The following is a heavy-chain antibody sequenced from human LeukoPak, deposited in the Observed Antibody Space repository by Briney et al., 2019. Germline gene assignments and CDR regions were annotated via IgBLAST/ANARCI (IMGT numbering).Heavy chain of an antibody. CDR1: GYPFTSYD. D-gene: IGHD5-12*01. V-gene: IGHV1-8*01. CDR3: ARGLGGGYVNPSDY. CDR2: MNPNSGNT. J-gene: IGHJ4*02. Sequence: ASVKVSCKASGYPFTSYDINWVRQATGQRLEWMGWMNPNSGNTGYAQKFKGRVTMTRNTSISTAYMELSSLRSEDTAVYYCARGLGGGYVNPSDYWGQGTLVTVSS.